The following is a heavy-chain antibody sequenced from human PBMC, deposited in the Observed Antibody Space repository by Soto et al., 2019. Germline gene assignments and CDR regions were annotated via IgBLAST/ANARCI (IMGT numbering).Heavy chain of an antibody. Sequence: GGSLRLSCAASGFTFSSYSMNWVRKAPGKGLEWVSSMSSSSSYIYYADSVKGRFTISRDKATNSLYLQMNSLRAEDTAVYYCARSQGSPTGFDPWGQGTLVTVSS. V-gene: IGHV3-21*01. CDR1: GFTFSSYS. CDR3: ARSQGSPTGFDP. D-gene: IGHD6-19*01. J-gene: IGHJ5*02. CDR2: MSSSSSYI.